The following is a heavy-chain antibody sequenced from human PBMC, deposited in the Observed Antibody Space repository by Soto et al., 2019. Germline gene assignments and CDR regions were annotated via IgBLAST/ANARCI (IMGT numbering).Heavy chain of an antibody. CDR1: GFTFSSYA. V-gene: IGHV3-23*01. Sequence: GGSLRLSCAASGFTFSSYAMSWVRQAPGKGLEWVSAISGSGGSTYYADSVKGRFTISRDNSKNTLYLQMNSLRAEDTAVYYCAGPYYDILTGYSLVDLFDYWGQGTLVTVSS. CDR2: ISGSGGST. J-gene: IGHJ4*02. D-gene: IGHD3-9*01. CDR3: AGPYYDILTGYSLVDLFDY.